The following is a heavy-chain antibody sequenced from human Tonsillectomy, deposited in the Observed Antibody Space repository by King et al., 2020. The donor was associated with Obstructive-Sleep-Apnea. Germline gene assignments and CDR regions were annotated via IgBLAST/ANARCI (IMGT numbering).Heavy chain of an antibody. V-gene: IGHV3-30*04. CDR3: AREQRLIAARHIGYFDY. CDR2: ISYDGNNK. Sequence: VQLVESGGGVGQPGRSLRLSCAASGFTFSSYVMHWVRQAPGKGLEWVAVISYDGNNKYYADSVKGRFTISRDNSKNTLYVQMNSLRAEDTAVYYCAREQRLIAARHIGYFDYWGQGTLVTVSS. J-gene: IGHJ4*02. D-gene: IGHD6-6*01. CDR1: GFTFSSYV.